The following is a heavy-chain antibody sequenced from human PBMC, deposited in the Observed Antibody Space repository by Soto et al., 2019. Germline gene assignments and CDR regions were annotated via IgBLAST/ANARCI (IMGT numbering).Heavy chain of an antibody. CDR2: IIPMFGTA. D-gene: IGHD3-10*01. CDR1: GGTFSSYA. J-gene: IGHJ6*02. V-gene: IGHV1-69*12. Sequence: QVQLVQSGAEVKKPGSSVKVSCKASGGTFSSYAISWVRQAPGQGLEWMGGIIPMFGTADYAQKFQGRVTMTAAESTSTADMELSSLRSDDTAVYYCATMKGGSQYYYYGMDVWGQGTTVTVSS. CDR3: ATMKGGSQYYYYGMDV.